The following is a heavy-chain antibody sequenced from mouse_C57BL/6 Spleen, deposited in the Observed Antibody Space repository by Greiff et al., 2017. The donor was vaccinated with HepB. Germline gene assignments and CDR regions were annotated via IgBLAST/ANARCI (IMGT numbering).Heavy chain of an antibody. Sequence: VQLQQSGPELVKPGASVKISCKASGYTFSSSWMNWVKQRPGKGLEWIGRIYPGDGDTNYNGKFKGKATLTADKSSSTAYMQLSSLTSEDSAVYFCARGGHTMNFDYWGQGTTLTVSS. CDR2: IYPGDGDT. CDR1: GYTFSSSW. CDR3: ARGGHTMNFDY. J-gene: IGHJ2*01. V-gene: IGHV1-82*01. D-gene: IGHD2-4*01.